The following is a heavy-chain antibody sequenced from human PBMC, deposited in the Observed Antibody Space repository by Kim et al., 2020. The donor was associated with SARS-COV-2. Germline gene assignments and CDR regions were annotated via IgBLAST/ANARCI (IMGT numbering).Heavy chain of an antibody. CDR1: GGSISSSSYY. CDR3: ARHFQFVLLWFGELLGYYGMDV. CDR2: IYYSGST. D-gene: IGHD3-10*01. J-gene: IGHJ6*02. V-gene: IGHV4-39*01. Sequence: SETLSLTCTVSGGSISSSSYYWGWIRQPPGKGLEWIGSIYYSGSTYYNPSLKSRVTISVDTSKNQFSLKLSSVTAADTAVYYCARHFQFVLLWFGELLGYYGMDVWGQGTTVTVSS.